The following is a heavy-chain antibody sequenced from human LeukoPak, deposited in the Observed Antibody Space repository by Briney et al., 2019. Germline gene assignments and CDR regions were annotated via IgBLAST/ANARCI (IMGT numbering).Heavy chain of an antibody. D-gene: IGHD3-10*01. Sequence: PSETLSLTCAVYGGSFSGYYWSWICQPPGKGLEWIGEINHSGSTNYNPSLKSRVTISVDTSKNQFSLKLSSVTAADTAVYYCARRRRTMVRGAPFDYWGQGTLVTVSS. CDR1: GGSFSGYY. CDR3: ARRRRTMVRGAPFDY. J-gene: IGHJ4*02. CDR2: INHSGST. V-gene: IGHV4-34*01.